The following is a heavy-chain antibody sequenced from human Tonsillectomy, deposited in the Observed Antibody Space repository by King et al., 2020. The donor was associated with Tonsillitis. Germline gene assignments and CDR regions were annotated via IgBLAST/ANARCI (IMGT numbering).Heavy chain of an antibody. V-gene: IGHV2-5*01. CDR2: IYGNDVK. CDR3: ARRPIAATGMSYDY. CDR1: GFSLSTTGVG. Sequence: TLKESGPALVNPTQTLTLTCTFSGFSLSTTGVGVGWIRQPPGKALEWLALIYGNDVKRYNPYLESRLTITRDASKNQVVLIMTNIDPADTATYYCARRPIAATGMSYDYWGQGTLVTVSS. D-gene: IGHD6-13*01. J-gene: IGHJ4*02.